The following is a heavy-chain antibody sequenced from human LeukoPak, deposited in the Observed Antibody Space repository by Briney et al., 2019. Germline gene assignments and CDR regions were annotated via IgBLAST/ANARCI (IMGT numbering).Heavy chain of an antibody. J-gene: IGHJ4*02. CDR3: ARFSLVVPFDY. CDR1: GYRFSNYW. D-gene: IGHD3-9*01. Sequence: GESLKISCEASGYRFSNYWIGWVRQMPGKGLEWMGIIYPGDSGTRYSPSFQGQVTISADKSISTAYLQWSSLKASDTAMYYCARFSLVVPFDYWGQGTLVTVSS. CDR2: IYPGDSGT. V-gene: IGHV5-51*01.